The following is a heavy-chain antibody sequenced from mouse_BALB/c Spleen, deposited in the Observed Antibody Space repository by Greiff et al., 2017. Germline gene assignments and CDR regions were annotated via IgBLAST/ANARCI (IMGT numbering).Heavy chain of an antibody. D-gene: IGHD1-1*01. V-gene: IGHV5-6-3*01. J-gene: IGHJ3*01. CDR1: GFTFSSYG. CDR2: INSNGGST. CDR3: ASELLRGFAY. Sequence: EVKLVESGGGLVQPGGSLKLSCAASGFTFSSYGMSWVRQTPDKRLELVATINSNGGSTYYPDSVKGRFTISRDNAKNTLYLHMSSLKSEDTAMYYCASELLRGFAYWGQGTLVTVSA.